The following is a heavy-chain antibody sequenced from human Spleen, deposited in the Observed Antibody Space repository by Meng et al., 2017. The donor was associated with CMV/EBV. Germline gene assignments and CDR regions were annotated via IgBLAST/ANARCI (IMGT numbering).Heavy chain of an antibody. J-gene: IGHJ5*02. D-gene: IGHD3-10*01. Sequence: SLSTNGVGVDWIRQPPGKALEWLALIYWDDDKRYSPSLKSRLTITKDTSKNQVVLTMTNMDPVDTATYYCAHRVRYYGSGSYDWFDPWGQGTLVTVSS. CDR3: AHRVRYYGSGSYDWFDP. CDR1: SLSTNGVG. V-gene: IGHV2-5*02. CDR2: IYWDDDK.